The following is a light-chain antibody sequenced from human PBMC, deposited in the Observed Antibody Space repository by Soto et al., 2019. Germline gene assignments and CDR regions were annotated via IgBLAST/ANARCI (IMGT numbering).Light chain of an antibody. Sequence: QSVLTQPPSASGSPGQSVTISCTGTSSDVGGYNFVSWYQQHPGKAPKLMIYEVSKRPSGIPDRFSGSKSGNTASLTVSGLQAEEEADYYCGSYAANRHFYVFGIGPRSPS. J-gene: IGLJ1*01. CDR2: EVS. CDR1: SSDVGGYNF. V-gene: IGLV2-8*01. CDR3: GSYAANRHFYV.